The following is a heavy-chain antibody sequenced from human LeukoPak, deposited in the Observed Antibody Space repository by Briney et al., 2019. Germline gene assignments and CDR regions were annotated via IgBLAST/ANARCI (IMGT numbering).Heavy chain of an antibody. CDR3: ARAMYYYDSSGFDAFDI. CDR1: GYSISSGYY. Sequence: KPSETLSLTCTVSGYSISSGYYWGWIRQPPGKGLEWIGSIYHSGSTYYNPSHKSRVTISVDTSKNQFSLKLSSVTAADTAVYYCARAMYYYDSSGFDAFDIWGQGTMVTVSS. J-gene: IGHJ3*02. CDR2: IYHSGST. D-gene: IGHD3-22*01. V-gene: IGHV4-38-2*02.